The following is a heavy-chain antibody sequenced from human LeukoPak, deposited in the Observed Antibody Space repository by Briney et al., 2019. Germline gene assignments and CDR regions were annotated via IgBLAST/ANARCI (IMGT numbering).Heavy chain of an antibody. V-gene: IGHV1-69*13. J-gene: IGHJ4*02. CDR1: GDTFSSYA. CDR2: IIPIFGTA. Sequence: ASVKVSCKASGDTFSSYAISWVRQAPGQGLEWKGGIIPIFGTANYAQKFQGRVTITADESTSTAYMELSSLRSEDTAVYYCARASHWNAPDYWGQGTLVTVSS. CDR3: ARASHWNAPDY. D-gene: IGHD1-1*01.